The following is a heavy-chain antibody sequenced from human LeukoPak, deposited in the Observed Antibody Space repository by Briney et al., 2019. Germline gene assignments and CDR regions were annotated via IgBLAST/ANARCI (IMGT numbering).Heavy chain of an antibody. CDR1: GFTFSSYG. CDR2: ITDSGSTT. CDR3: AKLSGDTDPW. V-gene: IGHV3-23*01. J-gene: IGHJ4*02. D-gene: IGHD5-18*01. Sequence: GGSLRLSCAASGFTFSSYGMSWVRQAPGKGLEWVSSITDSGSTTYYADSVKGRFTISKDNSKNTLYLQMNSLRAEDTAIYYCAKLSGDTDPWWGQGTLVTVTS.